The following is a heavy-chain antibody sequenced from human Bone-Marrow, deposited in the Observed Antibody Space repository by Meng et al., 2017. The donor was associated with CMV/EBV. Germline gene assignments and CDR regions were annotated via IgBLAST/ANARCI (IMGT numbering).Heavy chain of an antibody. CDR3: ARDGVVGATTSYYGMDV. CDR2: INNFGDIT. Sequence: GESLKISCAASGFTFSSYAVNWVRQIPGKGLEWVSTINNFGDITNYADSVKGRFTISRDNAKNSLYLQMNSLRAEDTAVYYCARDGVVGATTSYYGMDVWGQGTTVTVSS. D-gene: IGHD1-26*01. CDR1: GFTFSSYA. V-gene: IGHV3-21*01. J-gene: IGHJ6*02.